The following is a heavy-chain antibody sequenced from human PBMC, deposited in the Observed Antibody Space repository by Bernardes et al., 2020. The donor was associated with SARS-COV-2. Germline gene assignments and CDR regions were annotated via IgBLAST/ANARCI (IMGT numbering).Heavy chain of an antibody. CDR1: GFTFSSYT. CDR3: ARATYGDYDLPEFGN. V-gene: IGHV3-21*06. D-gene: IGHD4-17*01. Sequence: GGSLRLSCAASGFTFSSYTMNWVRQAPGKGLEWISSISTSSSYISYSDSVRGRFTISRDNAKNSVSLQMNSLRAEDTAMYYCARATYGDYDLPEFGNWGQGTLVTVSS. CDR2: ISTSSSYI. J-gene: IGHJ4*02.